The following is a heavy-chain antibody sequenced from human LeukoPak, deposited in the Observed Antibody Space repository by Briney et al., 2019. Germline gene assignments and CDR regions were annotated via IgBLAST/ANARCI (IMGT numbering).Heavy chain of an antibody. D-gene: IGHD3-22*01. CDR2: ISSSSTI. CDR3: ARAQIKMSSGYYLDAFDI. V-gene: IGHV3-69-1*01. J-gene: IGHJ3*02. CDR1: GFTFSNAW. Sequence: GGSLRLSCAASGFTFSNAWLSWVRQAPGKGLEWVSDISSSSTIYYADSVKGRFTISRDNAKNSLYLQMNSLRDEDTAVYYCARAQIKMSSGYYLDAFDIWGQGTMVTVSS.